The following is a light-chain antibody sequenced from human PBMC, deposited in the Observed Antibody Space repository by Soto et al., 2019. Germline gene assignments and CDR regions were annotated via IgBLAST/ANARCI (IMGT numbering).Light chain of an antibody. J-gene: IGLJ1*01. CDR1: SSDVGAYNY. V-gene: IGLV2-11*01. CDR2: DVN. Sequence: QSALTQPRSVSGSPGQSVTISCTGSSSDVGAYNYVSWYQHNTGKAPKLLIYDVNKRPSGVPDRFSGSKFGNTASLTISGLKADDEATFYCCSYAGSYDYVFGTGTKVTVL. CDR3: CSYAGSYDYV.